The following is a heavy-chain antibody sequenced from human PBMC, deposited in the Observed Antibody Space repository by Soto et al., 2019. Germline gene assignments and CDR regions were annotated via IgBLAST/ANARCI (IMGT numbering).Heavy chain of an antibody. J-gene: IGHJ4*02. Sequence: GGSLRLSCAASGFTFSSYWMHWVRQAPGKGLVWVSRINSDGSSTSYADSVKGRFTISRDNAKNTLYLQMNSLRAEDTAVYYCAREASTVVTPFDYWGQGTLVTVSS. D-gene: IGHD4-17*01. CDR1: GFTFSSYW. CDR3: AREASTVVTPFDY. CDR2: INSDGSST. V-gene: IGHV3-74*01.